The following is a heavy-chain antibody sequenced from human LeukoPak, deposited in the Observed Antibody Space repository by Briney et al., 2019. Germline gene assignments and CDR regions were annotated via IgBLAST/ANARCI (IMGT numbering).Heavy chain of an antibody. CDR2: INPNSGGT. J-gene: IGHJ4*02. CDR3: ARDKIFGVVNIFDY. D-gene: IGHD3-3*01. CDR1: GYTFTGYY. Sequence: ASVKVSCKASGYTFTGYYMHWVRQAPGQGLEWMGWINPNSGGTNYAQKFQGRVTMTRDTSISTAYMELSRLRSDDTAVHYCARDKIFGVVNIFDYWGQGTLVTVSS. V-gene: IGHV1-2*02.